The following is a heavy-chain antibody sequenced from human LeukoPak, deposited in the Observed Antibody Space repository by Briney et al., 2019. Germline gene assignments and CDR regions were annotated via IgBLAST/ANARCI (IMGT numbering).Heavy chain of an antibody. D-gene: IGHD6-19*01. J-gene: IGHJ4*02. Sequence: PGGSLRLSCAASGFTVSSNYMSWVRQAPGKGLEWVSVIYSGGSTYYADSVKGRFTISRDNSKNTLYLQMNSLRAEDTAVYYCAKREGVAVTGTPYFDYWGQGTLVTVSS. CDR3: AKREGVAVTGTPYFDY. CDR1: GFTVSSNY. V-gene: IGHV3-53*01. CDR2: IYSGGST.